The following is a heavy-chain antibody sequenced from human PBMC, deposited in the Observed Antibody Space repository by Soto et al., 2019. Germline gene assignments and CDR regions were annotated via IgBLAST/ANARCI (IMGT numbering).Heavy chain of an antibody. V-gene: IGHV4-34*01. CDR2: INHRGST. Sequence: SETLSLTCAVYGESFNGYYWSWIRQPPGKGLEWIGEINHRGSTNYNPTLKSRVTISVSTSKNQFSLKLSSVTTADTAVYYCARDAGGQLEDYWGQGTLVTVSS. CDR1: GESFNGYY. J-gene: IGHJ4*02. D-gene: IGHD6-6*01. CDR3: ARDAGGQLEDY.